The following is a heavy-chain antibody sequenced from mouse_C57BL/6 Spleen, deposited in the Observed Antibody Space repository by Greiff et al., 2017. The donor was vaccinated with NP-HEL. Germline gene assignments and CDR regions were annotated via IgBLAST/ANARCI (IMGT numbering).Heavy chain of an antibody. J-gene: IGHJ2*01. D-gene: IGHD1-1*01. CDR3: AREGALLLRYYFEY. CDR2: IYPGDGDT. V-gene: IGHV1-82*01. Sequence: QVQLQQSGPELVKPGASVKISCKASGYAFSSSWMNWVKQRPGKGLEWIGRIYPGDGDTNYNGKFKGKATLTADKSSSTAYMQLSSLTSEDSAVYSCAREGALLLRYYFEYWGQGTTLTVSS. CDR1: GYAFSSSW.